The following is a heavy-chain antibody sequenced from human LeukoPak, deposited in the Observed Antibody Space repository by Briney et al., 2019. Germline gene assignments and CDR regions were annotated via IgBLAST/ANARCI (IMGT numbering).Heavy chain of an antibody. Sequence: KPSETLSLTCTVSGGSISSYYWSWIRQPPGKGLEWIGYICYSGSTNYNPSLKSRVTISVDTSKNQFSLKLSSVTAADTAVYYCAREAREAGVVPADPYYYYGMDVWGQGTTVTVSS. V-gene: IGHV4-59*01. CDR2: ICYSGST. J-gene: IGHJ6*02. CDR3: AREAREAGVVPADPYYYYGMDV. D-gene: IGHD2-2*01. CDR1: GGSISSYY.